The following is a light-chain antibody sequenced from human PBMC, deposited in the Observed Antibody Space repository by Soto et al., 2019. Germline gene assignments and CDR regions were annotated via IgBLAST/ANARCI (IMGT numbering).Light chain of an antibody. J-gene: IGLJ2*01. CDR3: CSYAGSSVA. V-gene: IGLV2-23*01. CDR2: EGS. Sequence: QSALTQPASVSGSPGQSITISCTGTSSDVGSYNLVSWYQQHPGKAPKLMIYEGSKRPLGVSNRLSGSKAGNTASLTISGVQAEDEAEYYCCSYAGSSVAFGGGTKVTVL. CDR1: SSDVGSYNL.